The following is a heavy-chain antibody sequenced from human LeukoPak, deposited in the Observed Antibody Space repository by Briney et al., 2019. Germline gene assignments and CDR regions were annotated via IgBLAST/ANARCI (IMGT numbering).Heavy chain of an antibody. Sequence: GGSLRLSCAASGFTFSSYWMHWVRQAPGEGLVWVSRINSDGSSTSYADSVKGRFTISRDNAKNTLYLQMNSLRAEDTAVYYCARVGDYDSSGFQHWGQGTLVTVSS. D-gene: IGHD3-22*01. J-gene: IGHJ1*01. V-gene: IGHV3-74*01. CDR2: INSDGSST. CDR3: ARVGDYDSSGFQH. CDR1: GFTFSSYW.